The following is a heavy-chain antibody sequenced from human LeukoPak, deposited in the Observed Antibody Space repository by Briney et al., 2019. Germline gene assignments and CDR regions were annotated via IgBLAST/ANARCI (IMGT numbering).Heavy chain of an antibody. CDR1: GFSVSSNY. CDR2: IYSGGTT. Sequence: GGSLRLSCAASGFSVSSNYMNWVRQAPGKGLEWVSIIYSGGTTYYADSVKGRFTISRDNTKNTLYLQMNSLRDEDTAVYYCARVLWDGDYPRFDYWGQGTLVTVPS. D-gene: IGHD4-17*01. J-gene: IGHJ4*02. V-gene: IGHV3-53*01. CDR3: ARVLWDGDYPRFDY.